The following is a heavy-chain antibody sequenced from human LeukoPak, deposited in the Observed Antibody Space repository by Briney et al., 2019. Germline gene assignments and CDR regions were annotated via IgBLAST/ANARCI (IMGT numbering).Heavy chain of an antibody. V-gene: IGHV3-30*02. CDR1: GFTFSNYG. Sequence: GGSLRLSCAASGFTFSNYGMHWVRQAPGKGLEWVAFIRYDGSNKYYADSVKGRFTISRDNSKNTLYLQMNSLRAEDTAVYYCASLLWFGEGMDVWGKGTTVTISS. CDR3: ASLLWFGEGMDV. D-gene: IGHD3-10*01. CDR2: IRYDGSNK. J-gene: IGHJ6*03.